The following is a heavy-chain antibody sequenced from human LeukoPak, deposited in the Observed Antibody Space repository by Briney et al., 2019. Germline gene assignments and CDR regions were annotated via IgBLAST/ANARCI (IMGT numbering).Heavy chain of an antibody. Sequence: SETLSLTCTVSGGSISSYYWSWIQQPPGKGLEWIGYIYYSGSTNYNPSLKSRVTISVDTSKNQFSLKLSSVTAADTAVYYCAKAAAAGTDAFDIWGQGTMVTVSS. CDR2: IYYSGST. CDR1: GGSISSYY. D-gene: IGHD6-13*01. CDR3: AKAAAAGTDAFDI. J-gene: IGHJ3*02. V-gene: IGHV4-59*08.